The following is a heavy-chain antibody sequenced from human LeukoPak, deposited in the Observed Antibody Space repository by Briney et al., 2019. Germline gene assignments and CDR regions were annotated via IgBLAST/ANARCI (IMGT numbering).Heavy chain of an antibody. D-gene: IGHD3-22*01. J-gene: IGHJ4*02. CDR1: GGSISSGDYY. Sequence: PSETLSLTRTVSGGSISSGDYYWSWIRQPPGKGLEWIGYIYYSGSTYYNPSLKSRVTISVDTSKNQFSLKLSSVTAADTAVYYCAREPYDSSGADYWGQGTLVTVSS. CDR2: IYYSGST. CDR3: AREPYDSSGADY. V-gene: IGHV4-30-4*01.